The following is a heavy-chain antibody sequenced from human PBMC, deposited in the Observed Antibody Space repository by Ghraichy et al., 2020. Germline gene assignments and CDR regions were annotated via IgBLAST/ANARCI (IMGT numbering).Heavy chain of an antibody. CDR2: IYDNGRT. V-gene: IGHV4-59*01. CDR3: ARVMGGGSYSGNDY. D-gene: IGHD1-26*01. J-gene: IGHJ4*02. CDR1: GGSITTYY. Sequence: SETLSLTCTVSGGSITTYYWTWIRQPPGKGLEWIGNIYDNGRTKYNPSLESRLTISVDTFKNQFSLSLSSVTAADTAVYYCARVMGGGSYSGNDYWGQGTLVTVSS.